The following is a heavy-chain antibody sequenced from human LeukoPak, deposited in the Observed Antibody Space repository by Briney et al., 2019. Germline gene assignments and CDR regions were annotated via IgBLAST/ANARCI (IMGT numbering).Heavy chain of an antibody. CDR3: ARRAGGYYAFDY. Sequence: ESLKISCEGSGYSFTNYWIGWVRQMPGKGLEWMGIIYPGDSDTRYSPSFQGQVTISVDKSISTAYLQWSSQKASDTAMYYCARRAGGYYAFDYWGQGTLVTVSS. J-gene: IGHJ4*02. CDR2: IYPGDSDT. D-gene: IGHD5-12*01. V-gene: IGHV5-51*01. CDR1: GYSFTNYW.